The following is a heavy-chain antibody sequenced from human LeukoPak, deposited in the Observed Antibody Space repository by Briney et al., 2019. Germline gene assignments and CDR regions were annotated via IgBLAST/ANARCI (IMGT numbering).Heavy chain of an antibody. CDR1: GYTFTSYS. D-gene: IGHD6-13*01. Sequence: ASVKVSCKASGYTFTSYSISWVRQAPGQGLEWMGWISAYNGNTNYAQKLQGRVTMTTDTSTSTAYMELRSLRSDDTAVYYCARAGSSSWPSDFDYWGQGTLVTVSS. J-gene: IGHJ4*02. CDR2: ISAYNGNT. CDR3: ARAGSSSWPSDFDY. V-gene: IGHV1-18*01.